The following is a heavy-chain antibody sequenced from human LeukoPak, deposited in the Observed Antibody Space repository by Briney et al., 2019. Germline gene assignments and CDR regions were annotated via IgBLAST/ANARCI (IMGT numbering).Heavy chain of an antibody. CDR1: GYTFTGYY. J-gene: IGHJ4*02. D-gene: IGHD2-2*01. CDR2: INPKSGVT. CDR3: ARVGHPTDIVLVPAAHSDLATFDH. V-gene: IGHV1-2*02. Sequence: ASVRVSCKASGYTFTGYYLHWVRQAPGQGLEWMGWINPKSGVTNYAQKFQGRVTMTRDTSISTAYMDLSRLNFDDTAVYYCARVGHPTDIVLVPAAHSDLATFDHWGQGTLVTVSS.